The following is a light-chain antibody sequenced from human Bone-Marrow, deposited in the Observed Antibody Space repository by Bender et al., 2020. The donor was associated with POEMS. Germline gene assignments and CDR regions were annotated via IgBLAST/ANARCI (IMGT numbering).Light chain of an antibody. CDR3: AVWDESLNGWV. V-gene: IGLV1-44*01. CDR2: SSH. J-gene: IGLJ3*02. CDR1: SPNTGAHA. Sequence: QSVLTQPPSASGTPGQRVTIPCPGGSPNTGAHAVNWYQPLPGTAPKLLIYSSHRRPSEVPDRFSGSRSGTSASLAISGLQSEDEADYYCAVWDESLNGWVFGGGTKLTVL.